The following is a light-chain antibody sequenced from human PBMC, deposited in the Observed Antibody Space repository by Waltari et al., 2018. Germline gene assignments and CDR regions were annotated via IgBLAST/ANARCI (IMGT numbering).Light chain of an antibody. CDR3: CSYTTTTTLV. V-gene: IGLV2-14*01. Sequence: QSAPTQPASVSASPGQSITISCTGTRNDVGSYSSVSWYRQYPGKAPELLIYEFTHRPSGVSDRFSGSRSGSTASLTISGLQTEDEANYFCCSYTTTTTLVFGTGTKVIVL. CDR2: EFT. CDR1: RNDVGSYSS. J-gene: IGLJ1*01.